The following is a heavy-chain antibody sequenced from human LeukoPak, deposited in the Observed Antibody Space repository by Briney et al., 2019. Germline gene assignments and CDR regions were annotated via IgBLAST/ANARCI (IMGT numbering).Heavy chain of an antibody. Sequence: GESLKISCKGSGYSSTSYCIGWVRQMPGKGLEWMGIIYPGDSDTRYSPSFQGQVTISADKSISTAYLQWSSLKASDTAMYYGARSTDSSGYIDYWGQGTLVTVSS. CDR1: GYSSTSYC. V-gene: IGHV5-51*01. J-gene: IGHJ4*02. D-gene: IGHD3-22*01. CDR3: ARSTDSSGYIDY. CDR2: IYPGDSDT.